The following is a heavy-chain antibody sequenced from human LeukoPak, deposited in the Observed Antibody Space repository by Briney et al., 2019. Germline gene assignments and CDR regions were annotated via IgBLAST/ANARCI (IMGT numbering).Heavy chain of an antibody. J-gene: IGHJ6*03. Sequence: SETLSLTCTVSGDSMTSYYWSWIRQPPGKGLEWIGYIYYSGSTNYNPSLKSRVTISVDTSKNQFSLKLSSVTAADTAVYYCARANLARYMDVWGKGTTVTVSS. CDR1: GDSMTSYY. CDR2: IYYSGST. CDR3: ARANLARYMDV. V-gene: IGHV4-59*01. D-gene: IGHD3-16*01.